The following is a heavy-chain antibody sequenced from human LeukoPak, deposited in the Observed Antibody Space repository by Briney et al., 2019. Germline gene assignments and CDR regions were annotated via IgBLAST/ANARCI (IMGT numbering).Heavy chain of an antibody. CDR3: ALYSSSSDY. J-gene: IGHJ4*02. CDR1: GASISSYY. D-gene: IGHD6-6*01. V-gene: IGHV4-59*01. Sequence: PSETLSLTCTVSGASISSYYWSWIRQPPGKGLESIGYVSYSGSTNYNPSLKSRVTISVDTSKNQFSLKLSSVTAADTAMYYCALYSSSSDYWGQGTLVTVSS. CDR2: VSYSGST.